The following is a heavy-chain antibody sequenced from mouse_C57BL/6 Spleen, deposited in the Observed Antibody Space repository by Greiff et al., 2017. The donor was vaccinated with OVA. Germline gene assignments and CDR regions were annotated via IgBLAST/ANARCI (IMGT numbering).Heavy chain of an antibody. CDR3: ARGGGYYAMDY. CDR1: GFTFSSYA. Sequence: EVQLVESGGGLVKPGGSLKLSCAASGFTFSSYAMSWVRQTPEKRLEWVATISDGGSYTYYPDNVKGRFTISRDNAKNNLYLQMSHLKSEDTAMYYCARGGGYYAMDYWGQGTSVTVSS. J-gene: IGHJ4*01. V-gene: IGHV5-4*01. CDR2: ISDGGSYT.